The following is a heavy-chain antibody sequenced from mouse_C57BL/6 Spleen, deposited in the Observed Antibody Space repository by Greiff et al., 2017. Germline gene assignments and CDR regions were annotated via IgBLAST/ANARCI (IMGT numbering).Heavy chain of an antibody. CDR1: GYTFTDYE. V-gene: IGHV1-15*01. Sequence: QVQLQQSGAELVRPGASVTLSCKASGYTFTDYEMHWVKQTPVHGLEWIGAIDPETGGTAYNQKFKGKAILTADKSSSTAYMERRSLTSEDSAVYYCAKGGPYFGYWGQGTTLTVSS. CDR2: IDPETGGT. CDR3: AKGGPYFGY. J-gene: IGHJ2*01.